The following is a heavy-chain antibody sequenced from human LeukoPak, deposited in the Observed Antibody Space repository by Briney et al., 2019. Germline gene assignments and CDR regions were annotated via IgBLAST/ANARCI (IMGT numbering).Heavy chain of an antibody. D-gene: IGHD5-18*01. Sequence: ASVKVSCKASGYTFTAYYMHWVRQAPGQGLEWMGWTNPNTGDTNYAQNFQGRVTMNRDTSISTAYMELSSLRSDDTAVYYCARSADGYTCGHSDFWGQGTLVTVSS. V-gene: IGHV1-2*02. CDR2: TNPNTGDT. J-gene: IGHJ4*02. CDR3: ARSADGYTCGHSDF. CDR1: GYTFTAYY.